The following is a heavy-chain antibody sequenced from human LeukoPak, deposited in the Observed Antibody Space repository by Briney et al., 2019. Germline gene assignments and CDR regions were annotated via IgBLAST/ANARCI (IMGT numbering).Heavy chain of an antibody. CDR2: INLLGST. V-gene: IGHV4-34*01. CDR1: GGSFSDYY. Sequence: PSETLSLTCAVYGGSFSDYYWNWIRQSTGKGLEWIGEINLLGSTTYNPSLKSRVTISLDASKSQLSLKLSSVTAADTAVYYCARGGRYMSASWYRSVYYYMDVWGKGTTVTVSS. CDR3: ARGGRYMSASWYRSVYYYMDV. J-gene: IGHJ6*03. D-gene: IGHD6-13*01.